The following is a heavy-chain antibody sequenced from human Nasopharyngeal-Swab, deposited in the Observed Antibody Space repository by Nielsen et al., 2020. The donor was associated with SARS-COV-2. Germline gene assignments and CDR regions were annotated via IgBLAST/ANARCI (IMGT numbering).Heavy chain of an antibody. J-gene: IGHJ5*02. V-gene: IGHV4-59*11. CDR2: ISHNSGT. CDR1: GVSITSQY. CDR3: AKEGATGWFDP. Sequence: TLSLTRTVSGVSITSQYWSWIRQPPGKGLEWIGYISHNSGTSYNPSLKSRVTMFMDTSKNQFSLRLTSVTAADTAVYYCAKEGATGWFDPCGQGTLVTVSS.